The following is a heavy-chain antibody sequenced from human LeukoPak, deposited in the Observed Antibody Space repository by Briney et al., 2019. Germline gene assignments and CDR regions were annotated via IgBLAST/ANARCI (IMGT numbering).Heavy chain of an antibody. CDR1: GFTFSSSW. J-gene: IGHJ5*02. Sequence: GGSLRLSCAASGFTFSSSWMAWVRQAPGKGLEWVGNIKEDGTAKNYVVSVRGRFTISRDNAKSSLYLQMNSLRGEDTAVHYCAKAHMTTVTTPWGSWGQGTLVTVSS. CDR3: AKAHMTTVTTPWGS. V-gene: IGHV3-7*01. D-gene: IGHD4-17*01. CDR2: IKEDGTAK.